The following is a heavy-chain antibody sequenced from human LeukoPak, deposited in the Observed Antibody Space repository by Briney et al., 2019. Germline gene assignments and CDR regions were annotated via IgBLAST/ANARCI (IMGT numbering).Heavy chain of an antibody. J-gene: IGHJ6*03. Sequence: SETLSLTCTVSGGSISSYYWSWIRQPPGKGLEWIGYIYYSGSTNYNPSLKSRVTISVDTSKNQFSLKLSSVTAADTAVYYCASGRSGNYYYYYYMDVWGKGTTVTVSS. CDR1: GGSISSYY. V-gene: IGHV4-59*01. CDR3: ASGRSGNYYYYYYMDV. CDR2: IYYSGST. D-gene: IGHD1-14*01.